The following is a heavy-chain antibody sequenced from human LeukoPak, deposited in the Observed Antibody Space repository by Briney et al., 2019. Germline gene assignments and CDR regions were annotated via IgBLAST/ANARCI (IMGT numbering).Heavy chain of an antibody. J-gene: IGHJ4*02. CDR2: ISSSSSYI. Sequence: PGGSLRLSCAASGFTFSSYSMNWVRQAPGKGLEWVSSISSSSSYIYYADSVKGRFTISRDNAKNSLYLQMNSLRAEDTAVYYCARGRPGYSGSDFDYWGQGTLVTVSS. CDR1: GFTFSSYS. V-gene: IGHV3-21*01. CDR3: ARGRPGYSGSDFDY. D-gene: IGHD5-12*01.